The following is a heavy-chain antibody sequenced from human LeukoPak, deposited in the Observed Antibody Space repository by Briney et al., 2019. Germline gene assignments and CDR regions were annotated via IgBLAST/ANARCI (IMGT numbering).Heavy chain of an antibody. Sequence: PSETLSLTCTVSGGSISSSSYYWGWIRQPPGKGLEWIGSIYYSGSTYYNPSLKSRVTISVDTSKNQFSLKLSSVTAADTAVYYCACPYSSSWYGIWGQGTTVTVSS. CDR2: IYYSGST. D-gene: IGHD6-13*01. CDR3: ACPYSSSWYGI. CDR1: GGSISSSSYY. V-gene: IGHV4-39*01. J-gene: IGHJ6*02.